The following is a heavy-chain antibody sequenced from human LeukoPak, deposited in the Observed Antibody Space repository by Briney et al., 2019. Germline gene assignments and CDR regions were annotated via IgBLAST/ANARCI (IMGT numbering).Heavy chain of an antibody. CDR1: GVTFSSYT. Sequence: GVSLRLSCAASGVTFSSYTMNFVRQAPVKGPHLVSYISSSSSMIYYADSVTGRFPISRDSAKNSVYLQMKSLRDEDTAIYYCARDYGDLPARVPYFDYWGQGTLVTVSS. V-gene: IGHV3-48*02. CDR2: ISSSSSMI. CDR3: ARDYGDLPARVPYFDY. J-gene: IGHJ4*02. D-gene: IGHD4-17*01.